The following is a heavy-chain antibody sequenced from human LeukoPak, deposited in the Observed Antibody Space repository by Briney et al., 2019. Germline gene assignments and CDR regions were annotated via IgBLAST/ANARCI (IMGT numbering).Heavy chain of an antibody. D-gene: IGHD6-13*01. J-gene: IGHJ4*02. CDR3: ARDIATAGHLAFDY. CDR1: GFTFSTYT. CDR2: ISSSGYYI. Sequence: MAGGSLRLSCAASGFTFSTYTMNWVRQAPGKGLEWVSSISSSGYYIYYADSVKGRFTISRDNAKNSLYLQMNSLRAEDTAVYYCARDIATAGHLAFDYWGQGIPVTVSS. V-gene: IGHV3-21*01.